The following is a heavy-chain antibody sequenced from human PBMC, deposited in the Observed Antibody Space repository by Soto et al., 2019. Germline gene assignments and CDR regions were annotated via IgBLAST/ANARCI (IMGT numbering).Heavy chain of an antibody. V-gene: IGHV3-30-3*01. D-gene: IGHD3-10*01. J-gene: IGHJ6*02. CDR1: GFTFSSYA. CDR2: ISYDGSNK. Sequence: SGGSLRLSCAASGFTFSSYAMHWVRQSPGKGLEWVAVISYDGSNKYYADSVKGRFTITRDNSKNTLYLQMNSLRAEDAAVYYCARDIAPRGYYYGSGTLPYYYGMDVWGQGTTVTVSS. CDR3: ARDIAPRGYYYGSGTLPYYYGMDV.